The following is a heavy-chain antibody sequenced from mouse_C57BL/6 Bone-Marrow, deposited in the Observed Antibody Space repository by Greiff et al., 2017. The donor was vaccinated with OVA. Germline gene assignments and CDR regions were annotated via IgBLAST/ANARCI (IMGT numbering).Heavy chain of an antibody. J-gene: IGHJ2*01. CDR1: GFNIKDDY. Sequence: EVKLVESGAELVRPGASVKLSCTASGFNIKDDYMHWVKQRPEQGLEWIGWIDPENGDTEYASKFQGKATITADTSSNTAYLQLSSLTSEDTAVYYCTTCYDFSFDYWGQGTTLTVSS. D-gene: IGHD2-4*01. CDR2: IDPENGDT. CDR3: TTCYDFSFDY. V-gene: IGHV14-4*01.